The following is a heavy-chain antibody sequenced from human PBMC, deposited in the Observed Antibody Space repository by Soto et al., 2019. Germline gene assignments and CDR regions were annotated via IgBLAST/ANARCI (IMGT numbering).Heavy chain of an antibody. D-gene: IGHD3-22*01. CDR3: ARDNNYYDSSGYLYYFDY. J-gene: IGHJ4*02. V-gene: IGHV1-18*01. Sequence: QVQLVQSGAEVKKPGASVKVSCKASGYTFTSYGISWVRQAPGQGLEWMGWISAYNGNTNYAQKLQGRVTMTTDTSTSKAYMELRSLRSDDTAVYYCARDNNYYDSSGYLYYFDYWGQGTLVTVSS. CDR2: ISAYNGNT. CDR1: GYTFTSYG.